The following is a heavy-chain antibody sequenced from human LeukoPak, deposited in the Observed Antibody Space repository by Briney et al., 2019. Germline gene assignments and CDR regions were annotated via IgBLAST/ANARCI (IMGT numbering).Heavy chain of an antibody. Sequence: GSLRLSCVASGFILSNYPMHWVRQAPGKRLEWLGFLSPEQTNMYADSVKGRFAISRDNSKNTMYIQMNDLRPEDTAMFYCAKEGGSSGHAGYFDNWGQGTLLTVSS. CDR3: AKEGGSSGHAGYFDN. CDR2: LSPEQTNM. CDR1: GFILSNYP. V-gene: IGHV3-30*09. J-gene: IGHJ4*02. D-gene: IGHD3-22*01.